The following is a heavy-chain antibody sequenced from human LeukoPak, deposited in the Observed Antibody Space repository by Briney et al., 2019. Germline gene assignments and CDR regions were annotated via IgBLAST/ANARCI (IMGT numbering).Heavy chain of an antibody. CDR2: IIPIFGTT. J-gene: IGHJ5*02. V-gene: IGHV1-69*13. Sequence: SVKVSCKASGGTFSSYAISWVRQAPGQGLEWMGGIIPIFGTTNYAQKFQGRVTITADESTSTAYMELSSLRSEDTAVYYCAREGAAGTGGWFDPWGQGTLVTVSS. D-gene: IGHD6-13*01. CDR1: GGTFSSYA. CDR3: AREGAAGTGGWFDP.